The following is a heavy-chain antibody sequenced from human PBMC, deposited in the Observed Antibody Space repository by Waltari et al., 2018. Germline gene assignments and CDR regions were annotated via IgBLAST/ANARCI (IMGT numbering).Heavy chain of an antibody. Sequence: QVQLQESGPGLVKPSQTLSLTCTVSGCSISSGGYYWSWIRQHPGKGLEWIGYIYYSGSTYYNPSLKSRVTISVDTSKNQFSLKLSSVTAADTAVYYCARGYVDTAMAFDYWGQGTLVTVSS. CDR3: ARGYVDTAMAFDY. V-gene: IGHV4-31*03. J-gene: IGHJ4*02. CDR2: IYYSGST. D-gene: IGHD5-18*01. CDR1: GCSISSGGYY.